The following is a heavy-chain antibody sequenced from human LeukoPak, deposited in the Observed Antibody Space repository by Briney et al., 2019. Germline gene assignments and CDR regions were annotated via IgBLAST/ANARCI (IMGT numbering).Heavy chain of an antibody. J-gene: IGHJ4*02. CDR3: ARYSNVEYSSGWYPGY. D-gene: IGHD6-19*01. Sequence: ASVKVSCKASGYTFTNYGISWVRQAPGQGLEWMGWISVYNGNINYAQKFQGRVTMTTDTSTNTAYMELRSLRSDDTAVYYCARYSNVEYSSGWYPGYWGQGTLVTVSS. V-gene: IGHV1-18*01. CDR1: GYTFTNYG. CDR2: ISVYNGNI.